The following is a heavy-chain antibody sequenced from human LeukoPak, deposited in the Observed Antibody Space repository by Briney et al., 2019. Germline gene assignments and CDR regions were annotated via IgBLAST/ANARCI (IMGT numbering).Heavy chain of an antibody. V-gene: IGHV1-3*01. CDR3: ARGSSSWYDPAEYFQH. CDR2: INAGNGNT. D-gene: IGHD6-13*01. J-gene: IGHJ1*01. CDR1: GYTFTSYA. Sequence: GASVKVSCKASGYTFTSYAMHWVRQAPGQRLEWMGWINAGNGNTKYSQKFQGRVTITRDTSASTAYMELSSLRSEDTAVYYCARGSSSWYDPAEYFQHWGQGTLVTVSS.